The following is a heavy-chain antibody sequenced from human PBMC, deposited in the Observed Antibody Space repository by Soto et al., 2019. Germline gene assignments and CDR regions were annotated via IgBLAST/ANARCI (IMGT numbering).Heavy chain of an antibody. J-gene: IGHJ6*02. D-gene: IGHD1-26*01. V-gene: IGHV3-30*18. CDR2: ISYDGSKK. Sequence: QVQLVESGGGVVQPGRSLRLSCAASGFRFSDYGIHWVRQAPGKGLEWVALISYDGSKKFYTDSVKGRFTISRDNSKNTMYLQIDRLRAEDTDVYYCAKMDADLLPYYYSGMDVWGQGTTVTVSS. CDR1: GFRFSDYG. CDR3: AKMDADLLPYYYSGMDV.